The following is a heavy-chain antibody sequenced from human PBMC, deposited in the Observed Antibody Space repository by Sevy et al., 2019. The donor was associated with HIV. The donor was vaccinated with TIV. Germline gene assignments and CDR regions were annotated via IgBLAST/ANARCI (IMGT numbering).Heavy chain of an antibody. J-gene: IGHJ5*02. D-gene: IGHD2-15*01. Sequence: GGSLRLSCAASGFTVSSNYMSWVRRAPGKGLEWVSFIYSGGSTYYAESVKGRLAISRDNAKNTLYLQMNSLRAEDTSVYYCARGLRQSGGSSYNWFDPWGQGTLVTVSS. CDR1: GFTVSSNY. CDR2: IYSGGST. V-gene: IGHV3-53*01. CDR3: ARGLRQSGGSSYNWFDP.